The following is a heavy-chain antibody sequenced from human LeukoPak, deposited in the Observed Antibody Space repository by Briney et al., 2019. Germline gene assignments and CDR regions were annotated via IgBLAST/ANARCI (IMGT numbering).Heavy chain of an antibody. J-gene: IGHJ5*02. D-gene: IGHD3-10*01. CDR2: IYYSGST. Sequence: SETLSLTCTVSGGSISSYYWSWIRQPPGKGLEWIGYIYYSGSTNYNPSLKSRVTISVDTSKNQFSLKLSSVTAADTAVYYCARDYAPYYPIPRSNWFDPWGQGTLVTVSS. CDR3: ARDYAPYYPIPRSNWFDP. CDR1: GGSISSYY. V-gene: IGHV4-59*01.